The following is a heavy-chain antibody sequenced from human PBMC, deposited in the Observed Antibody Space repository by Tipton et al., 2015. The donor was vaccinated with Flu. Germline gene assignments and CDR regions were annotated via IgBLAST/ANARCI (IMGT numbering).Heavy chain of an antibody. V-gene: IGHV4-59*01. Sequence: TLSLTCTVSGGSISPYYWNWIRQPPGKGLEWIGYVSYSGNTNYNPSLKSRVTISLDTSKNQFSLMLTSVTAADTALYYCARDRGGTYFFPFDPCGQGTLVTVSS. D-gene: IGHD1-26*01. J-gene: IGHJ5*02. CDR1: GGSISPYY. CDR3: ARDRGGTYFFPFDP. CDR2: VSYSGNT.